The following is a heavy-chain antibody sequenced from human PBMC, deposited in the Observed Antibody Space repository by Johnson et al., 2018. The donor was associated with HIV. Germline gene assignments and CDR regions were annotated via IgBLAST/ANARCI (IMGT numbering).Heavy chain of an antibody. V-gene: IGHV3-66*01. J-gene: IGHJ3*01. Sequence: VQLVESGGVLVQPGGSLRLSCAASGFNVSSSYMSWVRQAPGKGLEWVSLIYSGGTTYYTDSVKGRFTLSRHNSKNTLYLQMNTLRAEDTAAYYCTRDPFPRFFAFDLWGPGTMVTVSS. CDR2: IYSGGTT. CDR1: GFNVSSSY. D-gene: IGHD3-3*01. CDR3: TRDPFPRFFAFDL.